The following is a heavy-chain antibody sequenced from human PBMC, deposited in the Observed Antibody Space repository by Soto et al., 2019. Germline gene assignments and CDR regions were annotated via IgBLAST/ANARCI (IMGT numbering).Heavy chain of an antibody. CDR2: ISGSGGST. J-gene: IGHJ5*02. CDR3: ANEGSYYSSAPDNWFDP. CDR1: GLTFSSYA. D-gene: IGHD3-10*01. V-gene: IGHV3-23*01. Sequence: GGSLRLSCPASGLTFSSYAMSWVRQAPGKGLEWVSAISGSGGSTYYADSVKGRFTISRDNSKNTLYLQMNSLRAEDTAVYYCANEGSYYSSAPDNWFDPWGQGTLVTVSS.